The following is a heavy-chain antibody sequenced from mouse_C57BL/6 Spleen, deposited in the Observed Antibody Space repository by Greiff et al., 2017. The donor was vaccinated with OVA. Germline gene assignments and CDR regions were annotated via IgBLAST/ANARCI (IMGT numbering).Heavy chain of an antibody. CDR3: ARSHYYGGIDAMCY. Sequence: VKLMESGAELAKPGASVKLSCKASGYTFTSYWMHWVKQRPGQGLEWIGYINPSSGYPKYNQKFKDKATLTADKSYSTAYMQLSSVTYKDSAVYYCARSHYYGGIDAMCYRGQGASVTASA. CDR1: GYTFTSYW. CDR2: INPSSGYP. D-gene: IGHD1-1*01. V-gene: IGHV1-7*01. J-gene: IGHJ4*01.